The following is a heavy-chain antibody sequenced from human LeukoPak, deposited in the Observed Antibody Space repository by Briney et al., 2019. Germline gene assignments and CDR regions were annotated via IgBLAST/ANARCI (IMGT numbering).Heavy chain of an antibody. Sequence: PGGSLRLSCSASGFTFRSYEMNWVRQAPGKGLEWISYISGSDSTMFYADSVKGRFTISRDNAKNSLYLRMKSLRDEDTAVYYCARGGSRGSFDYWGQGTLVTVSS. J-gene: IGHJ4*02. V-gene: IGHV3-48*03. CDR3: ARGGSRGSFDY. D-gene: IGHD3-10*01. CDR1: GFTFRSYE. CDR2: ISGSDSTM.